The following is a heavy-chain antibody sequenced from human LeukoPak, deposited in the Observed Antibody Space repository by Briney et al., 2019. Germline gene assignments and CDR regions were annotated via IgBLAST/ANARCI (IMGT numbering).Heavy chain of an antibody. J-gene: IGHJ4*02. CDR1: GFTFSSYA. V-gene: IGHV3-23*01. D-gene: IGHD5-18*01. CDR2: ITYIDGST. Sequence: GGSLRLSCAASGFTFSSYAMSRVRQAPGKGQEWVSGITYIDGSTYYADSVKGRFTISRDNSKNTLYLQMNSLRAEDTAVYYCARTGYNYGTPLNDWGQGTLVTVSS. CDR3: ARTGYNYGTPLND.